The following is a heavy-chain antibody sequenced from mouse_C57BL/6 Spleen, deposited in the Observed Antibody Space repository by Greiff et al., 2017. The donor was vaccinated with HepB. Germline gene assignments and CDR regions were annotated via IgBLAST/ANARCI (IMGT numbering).Heavy chain of an antibody. CDR3: ARPSSGYAAWFAY. CDR2: ISNGGGST. V-gene: IGHV5-12*01. CDR1: GFTFSDYY. Sequence: EVQRVESGGGLVQPGGSLKLSCAASGFTFSDYYMYWVRQTPEKRLEWVAYISNGGGSTYYPDTVKGRSTVSIDNAKNTLYLQMSRLKSEDTAMDYCARPSSGYAAWFAYWGQGTLVTVSA. D-gene: IGHD3-2*02. J-gene: IGHJ3*01.